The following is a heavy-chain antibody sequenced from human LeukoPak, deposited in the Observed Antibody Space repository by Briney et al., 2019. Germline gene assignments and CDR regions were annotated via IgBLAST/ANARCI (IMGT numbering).Heavy chain of an antibody. CDR2: IIPIFGTA. CDR3: ARGPLLAGYSSSWYWFDP. D-gene: IGHD6-13*01. Sequence: ASVKVSCKTSGGTFSSYAISWVRQAPGQGLEWMGGIIPIFGTANYAQKFQGRVTITADESTSTAYMELSSLRSEDTAVYYCARGPLLAGYSSSWYWFDPWGQGTLVTVSS. CDR1: GGTFSSYA. J-gene: IGHJ5*02. V-gene: IGHV1-69*13.